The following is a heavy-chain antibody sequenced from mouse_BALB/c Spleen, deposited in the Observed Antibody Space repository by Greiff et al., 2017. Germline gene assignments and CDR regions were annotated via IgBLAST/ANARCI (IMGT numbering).Heavy chain of an antibody. J-gene: IGHJ4*01. D-gene: IGHD1-1*01. V-gene: IGHV14-3*02. Sequence: EVQLQESGAELVKPGASVKLSCTASGFNIKDTYMHWVKQRPEQGLEWIGRIDPANGNTKYDPKFQGKATITADTSSNTAYLQLSSLTSEDTAVYYCALYYGYAMDYWGQGTSVTVSS. CDR1: GFNIKDTY. CDR2: IDPANGNT. CDR3: ALYYGYAMDY.